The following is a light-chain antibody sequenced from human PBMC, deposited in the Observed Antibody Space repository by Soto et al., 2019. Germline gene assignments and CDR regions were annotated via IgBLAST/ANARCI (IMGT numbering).Light chain of an antibody. CDR2: DNN. J-gene: IGLJ1*01. Sequence: QCVLTQPPSVSAAPGQKVTISCSGSSSNIGNNYVSWYQQLPGTAPKLLIYDNNKRPSGIPDRFSGSKSGTSATLGITGLQTGDEFYYYCGTWDSSLSAVYVFGTGTKVTVL. CDR3: GTWDSSLSAVYV. CDR1: SSNIGNNY. V-gene: IGLV1-51*01.